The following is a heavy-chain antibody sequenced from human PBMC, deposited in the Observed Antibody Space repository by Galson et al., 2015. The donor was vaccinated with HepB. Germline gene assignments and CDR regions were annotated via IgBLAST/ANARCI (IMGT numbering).Heavy chain of an antibody. CDR3: ARGTAFDS. CDR1: GFTFSSYW. Sequence: SLRLSCAASGFTFSSYWMSWVRQAPGKGLVWVANIKQGGSDKYYVDSVKGRFTISRDNAENSLYLQMNSLRAEDTAVYYCARGTAFDSWGQGTLVTVSS. D-gene: IGHD2-21*02. CDR2: IKQGGSDK. J-gene: IGHJ4*02. V-gene: IGHV3-7*01.